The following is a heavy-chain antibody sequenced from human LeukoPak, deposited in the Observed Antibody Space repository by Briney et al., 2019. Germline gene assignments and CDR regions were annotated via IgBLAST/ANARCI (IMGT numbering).Heavy chain of an antibody. Sequence: TGGSLRLSCAASGFTFSSYEMNWVRQAPGKGLEWVSYISSSGSTIYYADSVKGRFTISRDNSKNTLYLQMNSLRAEDTAVYYCAKDLQEWSYYFDYWGQGTLVTVSS. V-gene: IGHV3-48*03. CDR1: GFTFSSYE. CDR3: AKDLQEWSYYFDY. D-gene: IGHD2-8*01. J-gene: IGHJ4*02. CDR2: ISSSGSTI.